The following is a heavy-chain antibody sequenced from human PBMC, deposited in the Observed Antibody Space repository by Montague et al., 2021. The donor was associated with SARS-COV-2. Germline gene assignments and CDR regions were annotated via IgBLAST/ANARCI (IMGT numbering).Heavy chain of an antibody. CDR1: GFSFSNYA. CDR2: ISGSGDIT. V-gene: IGHV3-23*01. J-gene: IGHJ4*02. CDR3: AKEAVYSSSWEYFDY. Sequence: SLRLSCAASGFSFSNYAMSWVRQAPGKGLEWVSPISGSGDITHYADSVKGRFTISRDNSKNTLHLQMNSLRAEDTAVYYCAKEAVYSSSWEYFDYWGQGTLVTVSS. D-gene: IGHD6-13*01.